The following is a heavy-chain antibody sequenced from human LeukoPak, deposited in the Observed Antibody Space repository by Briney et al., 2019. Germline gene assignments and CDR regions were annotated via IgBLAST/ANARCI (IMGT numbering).Heavy chain of an antibody. J-gene: IGHJ4*02. D-gene: IGHD3-10*01. V-gene: IGHV4-39*01. CDR2: IYYSGST. Sequence: PSETLPLTCTVSGGSISSSSYYWGWIRQPPGKGLEWIGSIYYSGSTYYNPSLKSRVTISVDTSKNQFSQKLSSVTAADTAVYYCARRRRITMVRGVIITREFWGQGTLVTVSS. CDR1: GGSISSSSYY. CDR3: ARRRRITMVRGVIITREF.